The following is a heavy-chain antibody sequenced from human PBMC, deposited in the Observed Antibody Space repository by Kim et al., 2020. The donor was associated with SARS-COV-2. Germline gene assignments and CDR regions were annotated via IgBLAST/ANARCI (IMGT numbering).Heavy chain of an antibody. Sequence: SETLSLTCTVSGGSISSGDYYWSWIRQHPGEGLEWIGYIYYSGTTYYTPSLKSRVILSVDTSKNQFSLKLTSVTAADTAVYYCARSNYDVLTGYQGDNWFDPWGQGTLVTVSS. CDR1: GGSISSGDYY. CDR2: IYYSGTT. D-gene: IGHD3-9*01. V-gene: IGHV4-31*03. CDR3: ARSNYDVLTGYQGDNWFDP. J-gene: IGHJ5*02.